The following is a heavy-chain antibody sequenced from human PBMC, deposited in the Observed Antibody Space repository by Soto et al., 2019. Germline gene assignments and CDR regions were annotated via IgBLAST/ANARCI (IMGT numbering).Heavy chain of an antibody. CDR2: ISYDGSNK. D-gene: IGHD6-13*01. CDR1: GFTFSSYA. V-gene: IGHV3-30-3*01. Sequence: GGSLRLSCAASGFTFSSYAMHWVRQAPGKGLEWVAVISYDGSNKYYADSVKGRFTISRDNSKNTLYLQMNSLRAEDTAVYYCARGREAAAAAFDYWGQGTLVTVSS. CDR3: ARGREAAAAAFDY. J-gene: IGHJ4*02.